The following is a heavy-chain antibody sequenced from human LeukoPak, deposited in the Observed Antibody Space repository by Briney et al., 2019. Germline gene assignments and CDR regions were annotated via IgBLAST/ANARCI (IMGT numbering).Heavy chain of an antibody. CDR2: IYYNGNT. J-gene: IGHJ6*03. V-gene: IGHV4-39*01. D-gene: IGHD6-6*01. CDR3: ARQSIAARGYYYYMDV. Sequence: SETLSLTCTVSGGSISSSSYYWGWIQQPPGKGLEWIGSIYYNGNTYYNPSLKSRVTISVDTSKNQFSLKLSSVTAADTAMHYCARQSIAARGYYYYMDVWGKGTTVTVSS. CDR1: GGSISSSSYY.